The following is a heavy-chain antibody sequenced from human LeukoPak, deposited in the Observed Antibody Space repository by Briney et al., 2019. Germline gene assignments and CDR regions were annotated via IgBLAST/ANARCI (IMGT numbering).Heavy chain of an antibody. D-gene: IGHD5-18*01. Sequence: GGSLRLSCAAPGFTSSSYAMSWVRQAPGKGRGWASPISGSGGSTYYADSVKGRFTISRDNSKNTLYLQMNSLRAEDTAVYYCAKGGTVDTAMVTPYYWGQGTLVTVSS. J-gene: IGHJ4*02. V-gene: IGHV3-23*01. CDR1: GFTSSSYA. CDR2: ISGSGGST. CDR3: AKGGTVDTAMVTPYY.